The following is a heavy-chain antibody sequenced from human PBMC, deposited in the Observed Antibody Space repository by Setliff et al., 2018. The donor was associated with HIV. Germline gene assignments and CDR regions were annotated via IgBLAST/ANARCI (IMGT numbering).Heavy chain of an antibody. CDR1: GFTVSSNY. D-gene: IGHD3-22*01. CDR3: TKERYGSTGYDF. CDR2: ISGSAEDI. V-gene: IGHV3-23*01. J-gene: IGHJ4*02. Sequence: PGGSLRLSCAASGFTVSSNYMSWVRQAPGKGLEWVSAISGSAEDIYYADSVKGRFAISRGNSKDTLYLQMNSLRAEDTAVYYCTKERYGSTGYDFWGQGTLVTVSS.